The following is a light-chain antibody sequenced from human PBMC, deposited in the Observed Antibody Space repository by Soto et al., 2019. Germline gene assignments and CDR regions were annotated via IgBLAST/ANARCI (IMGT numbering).Light chain of an antibody. J-gene: IGLJ2*01. CDR2: EVT. Sequence: QSVLTQPPSASGSPVQSVTISCTGTSSDVGGYNYVSWYQQHPGKAPKLMIYEVTKRPSGVPDRFSGSKSGNTASLTVSGLQAADEADYYCSSYAGSNNFVVFGGGTKLTVL. V-gene: IGLV2-8*01. CDR3: SSYAGSNNFVV. CDR1: SSDVGGYNY.